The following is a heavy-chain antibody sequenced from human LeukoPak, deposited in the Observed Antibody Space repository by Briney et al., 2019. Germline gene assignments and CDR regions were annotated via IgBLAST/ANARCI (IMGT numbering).Heavy chain of an antibody. CDR1: GGSFSGYY. J-gene: IGHJ5*02. V-gene: IGHV4-34*01. CDR3: ARGERMTTYWFDP. CDR2: INHSGST. Sequence: PSETLSLTCAVYGGSFSGYYWSWIRQPPGKGLEWIGEINHSGSTNYNPSLKSRVTISVDTSKNQFSLKLSSVTAADTAVYYCARGERMTTYWFDPWGQGTLVTVSS. D-gene: IGHD4-17*01.